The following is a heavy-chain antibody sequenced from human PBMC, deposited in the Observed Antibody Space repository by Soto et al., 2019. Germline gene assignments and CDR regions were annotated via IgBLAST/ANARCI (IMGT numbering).Heavy chain of an antibody. D-gene: IGHD5-18*01. CDR3: ATMDTAMVYYGMDV. Sequence: SVKVSCKASGGTFSSYAISWVRQAPGQELEWMGGIIPIFGTANYAQKFQGRVTITADESTSTVYMELSSLRSEDTAVYYCATMDTAMVYYGMDVWGQGTTVTVSS. CDR2: IIPIFGTA. J-gene: IGHJ6*02. V-gene: IGHV1-69*13. CDR1: GGTFSSYA.